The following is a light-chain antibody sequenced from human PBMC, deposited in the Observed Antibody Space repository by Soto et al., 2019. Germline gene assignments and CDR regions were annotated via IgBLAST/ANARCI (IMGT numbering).Light chain of an antibody. J-gene: IGKJ2*01. CDR3: QQYEELPYT. V-gene: IGKV1-33*01. CDR1: QVIRNY. Sequence: DIKMTQSASSLSASVGDRVTITCQASQVIRNYLNWYRQKPGKAPELLIYDISTLEIGVPSRFGGSGSGTDFTFTITGLQPEDIGTYFCQQYEELPYTFGPGTKLEI. CDR2: DIS.